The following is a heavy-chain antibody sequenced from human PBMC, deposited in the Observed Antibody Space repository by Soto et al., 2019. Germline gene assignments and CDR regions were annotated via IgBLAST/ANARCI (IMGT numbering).Heavy chain of an antibody. V-gene: IGHV3-15*07. Sequence: ESGGGLVKPGGSLRLSCAAFGFTFNTAWMSWVRQAPGKGLEWVGRIKSKNDGETTDYAAPVKGRFFISRDDSENTLYLQMNSLKTEDTAMYYFATDVPSQGRGEFDYWGQGGLVTVSS. CDR3: ATDVPSQGRGEFDY. CDR1: GFTFNTAW. J-gene: IGHJ4*02. CDR2: IKSKNDGETT.